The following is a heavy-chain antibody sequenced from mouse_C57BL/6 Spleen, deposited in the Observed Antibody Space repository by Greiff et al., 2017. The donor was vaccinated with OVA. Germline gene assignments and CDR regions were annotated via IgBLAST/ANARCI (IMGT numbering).Heavy chain of an antibody. CDR3: ARHDYEWFAY. V-gene: IGHV5-9*01. Sequence: EVKVVESGGGLVKPGGSLKLSCAASGFTFSSYTMSWVRQTPEKRLEWVATISGGGGNTYYPDSVKGRFTISRDNAKNTLYLQMSSLRSEDTALYYCARHDYEWFAYWGQGTLVTVSA. CDR2: ISGGGGNT. J-gene: IGHJ3*01. CDR1: GFTFSSYT. D-gene: IGHD2-4*01.